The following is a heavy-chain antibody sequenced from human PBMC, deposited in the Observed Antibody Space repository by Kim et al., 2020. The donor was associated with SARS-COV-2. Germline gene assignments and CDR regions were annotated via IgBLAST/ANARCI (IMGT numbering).Heavy chain of an antibody. D-gene: IGHD6-13*01. CDR1: GGTFSSYA. Sequence: SVKVSCKAPGGTFSSYAISWVRQAPGQGLEWMGGIIPIFGTANYAQKFQGRVTITADESTSTAYMELSSLRSEDTAVYYCARCVELRIPSKIVAAAPLLGQYGMDVRGQGTTVTESS. J-gene: IGHJ6*01. V-gene: IGHV1-69*13. CDR3: ARCVELRIPSKIVAAAPLLGQYGMDV. CDR2: IIPIFGTA.